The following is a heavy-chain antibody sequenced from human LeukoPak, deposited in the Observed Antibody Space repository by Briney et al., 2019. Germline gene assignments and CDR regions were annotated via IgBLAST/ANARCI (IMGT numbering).Heavy chain of an antibody. J-gene: IGHJ5*02. CDR1: GFTFSSYA. CDR3: ASGYCSGGSCYSGNPWFDP. V-gene: IGHV3-23*01. CDR2: ISSSGGTI. D-gene: IGHD2-15*01. Sequence: GGSLRRSCAASGFTFSSYAMSWVRQAPGKGLEWGSAISSSGGTIYYADSVKGRFTIARDNAKNSLYLQMNSLRAEDTAVYYCASGYCSGGSCYSGNPWFDPWGQGTLVTVSS.